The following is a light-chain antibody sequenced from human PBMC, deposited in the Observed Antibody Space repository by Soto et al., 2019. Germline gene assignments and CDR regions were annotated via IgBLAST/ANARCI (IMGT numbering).Light chain of an antibody. CDR1: QSISSY. CDR3: QQSYRSPYT. V-gene: IGKV1-39*01. J-gene: IGKJ2*01. Sequence: DIQMTQSPSSLSASVGDRVTITCRASQSISSYLNWYHQKPGKAPNFLIYVASTLQSGVPSRFSGSGSWTDFTLTITSLQPEDFATYYCQQSYRSPYTFGQGTKLEIK. CDR2: VAS.